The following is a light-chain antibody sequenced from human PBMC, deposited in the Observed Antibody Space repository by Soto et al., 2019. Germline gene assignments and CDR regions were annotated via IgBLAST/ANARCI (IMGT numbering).Light chain of an antibody. Sequence: DIQMTQSPSSLSTSVGDRVTITCRASQGISNFLAWYQQKPGKVPKLLISAASTLQSGVPSRFSGSGSGTDFTLTITSLQPEDVATYYCQKYSSVNPFGQGTRLAIK. CDR3: QKYSSVNP. J-gene: IGKJ5*01. V-gene: IGKV1-27*01. CDR2: AAS. CDR1: QGISNF.